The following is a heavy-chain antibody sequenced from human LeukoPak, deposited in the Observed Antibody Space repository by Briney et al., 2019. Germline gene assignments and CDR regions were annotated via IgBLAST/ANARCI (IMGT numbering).Heavy chain of an antibody. CDR3: ARSDGYSYGFGYNWFDP. V-gene: IGHV5-51*01. CDR1: GYSFTSYW. J-gene: IGHJ5*02. CDR2: IYPGDSDT. D-gene: IGHD5-18*01. Sequence: GESLKISCKGSGYSFTSYWIGWVRQMPGKGLEGMGIIYPGDSDTRYSPSFQGQVTISADKSISTAYLQWSSLKASDTAMYYCARSDGYSYGFGYNWFDPWGQGTLVTVSS.